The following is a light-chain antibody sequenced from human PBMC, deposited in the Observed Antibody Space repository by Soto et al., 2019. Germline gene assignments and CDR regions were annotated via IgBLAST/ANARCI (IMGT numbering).Light chain of an antibody. CDR3: QQYDELPLT. Sequence: DIQMTQFPPSLTASVGDGVSITCQASQDISKYLNWYQQKPGKAPKLLIYDAFNLETGVPSRFIGSGSGTDFTFTISSLQPEDLATYYCQQYDELPLTFGGGTKVEIK. CDR1: QDISKY. V-gene: IGKV1-33*01. J-gene: IGKJ4*01. CDR2: DAF.